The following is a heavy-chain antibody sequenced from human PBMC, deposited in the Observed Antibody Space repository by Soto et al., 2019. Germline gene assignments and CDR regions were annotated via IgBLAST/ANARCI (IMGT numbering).Heavy chain of an antibody. CDR2: INHSGST. V-gene: IGHV4-34*01. CDR1: GGSFSGYY. CDR3: ARGRGTTKINYYMDV. J-gene: IGHJ6*03. D-gene: IGHD3-3*01. Sequence: SETLSLTCAVYGGSFSGYYWSWIRQPPGKGLEWIGEINHSGSTNYNPSLKSRVTISVDTSKNQFSLKLSSVTAADTAVYYCARGRGTTKINYYMDVWGKGTTVTVSS.